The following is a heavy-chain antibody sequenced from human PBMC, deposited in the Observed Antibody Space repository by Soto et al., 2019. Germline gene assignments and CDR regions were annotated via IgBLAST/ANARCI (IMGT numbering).Heavy chain of an antibody. Sequence: QVHLVESGGGVVQPGRSLRLSCAASGLSFGDDAMHWVRQAPGKGLEWVGVITYDGSSKYYADSVRGRFTISRDNSKSTLYLQMDSLITKDTAVYYCARDVGTQMDFWSTSGMDVWCQGTTVTVSS. CDR2: ITYDGSSK. J-gene: IGHJ6*02. V-gene: IGHV3-30-3*01. CDR1: GLSFGDDA. CDR3: ARDVGTQMDFWSTSGMDV. D-gene: IGHD3-3*01.